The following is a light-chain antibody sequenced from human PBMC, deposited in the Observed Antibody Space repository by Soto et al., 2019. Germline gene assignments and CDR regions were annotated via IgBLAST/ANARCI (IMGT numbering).Light chain of an antibody. CDR2: DAS. Sequence: EIVSTQSPATLPLSQGERATLSCRASQSVGSCLAWYQHRPGQAPRLLIYDASNRAAGVPARFSGSGSGTDFTLTISSLEPEDFAVYYCQQCSNWPPYTFGQGTKVDIK. CDR1: QSVGSC. CDR3: QQCSNWPPYT. V-gene: IGKV3-11*01. J-gene: IGKJ2*01.